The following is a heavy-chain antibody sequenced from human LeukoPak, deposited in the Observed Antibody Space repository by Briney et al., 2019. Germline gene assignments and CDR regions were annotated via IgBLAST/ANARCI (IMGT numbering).Heavy chain of an antibody. CDR3: ARDRQQLQYNWFDS. CDR1: GFIFSSYA. J-gene: IGHJ5*01. V-gene: IGHV3-21*01. CDR2: ISSSSSYI. Sequence: GGSRRLSCAASGFIFSSYAMSWVRQAPGKGLEWVSSISSSSSYIYYADSVKGRFTISRDNAKNSLYLQMNSLRAEDTAVYYCARDRQQLQYNWFDSWGQGTLVTVSS. D-gene: IGHD6-13*01.